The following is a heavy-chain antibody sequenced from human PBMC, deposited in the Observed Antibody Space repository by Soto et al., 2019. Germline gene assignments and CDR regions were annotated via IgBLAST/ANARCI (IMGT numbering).Heavy chain of an antibody. J-gene: IGHJ4*02. Sequence: ASVKXSCKASGYTFTTYGINWVRQANGQGLEWMGWINPNNGNTSYAQKFQGRVTMTTDTSTSTAYMELRSLRSDDTAVYYCARGLNMVAQRASFSDFWGQGTLVTVSS. D-gene: IGHD5-12*01. V-gene: IGHV1-18*01. CDR2: INPNNGNT. CDR3: ARGLNMVAQRASFSDF. CDR1: GYTFTTYG.